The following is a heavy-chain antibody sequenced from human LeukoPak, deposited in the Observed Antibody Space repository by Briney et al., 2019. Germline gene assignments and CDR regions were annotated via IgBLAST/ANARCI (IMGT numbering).Heavy chain of an antibody. J-gene: IGHJ5*02. CDR1: GGSISSYY. Sequence: SETLSLTCTVSGGSISSYYWSWIRQPAGKGLEWIGRIYTSGSTNYNPSLKSRVTMSVDTSKNQFSLKLSSVTAADTAMYYCARARIAVASDWFDPWGQGTLVTVSS. D-gene: IGHD6-19*01. V-gene: IGHV4-4*07. CDR3: ARARIAVASDWFDP. CDR2: IYTSGST.